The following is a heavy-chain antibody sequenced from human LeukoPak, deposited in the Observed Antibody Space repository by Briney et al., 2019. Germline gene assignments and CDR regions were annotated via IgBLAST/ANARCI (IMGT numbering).Heavy chain of an antibody. Sequence: GGSLRLSCAASGFTFSGYSMNWVRQAPGKGLEWVSSISSSSSYIYYADSVKGRFTISRDNAKNSLYLQMNSLRAEDTAVYYCARTSPPRYYFDYWGQGTLVTVSS. CDR2: ISSSSSYI. J-gene: IGHJ4*02. CDR3: ARTSPPRYYFDY. CDR1: GFTFSGYS. V-gene: IGHV3-21*01.